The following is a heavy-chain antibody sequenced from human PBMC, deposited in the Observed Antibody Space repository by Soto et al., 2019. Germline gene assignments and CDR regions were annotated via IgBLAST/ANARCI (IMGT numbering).Heavy chain of an antibody. CDR2: IYYSGST. V-gene: IGHV4-38-2*02. CDR3: ARELGLYDSSGYYYVPSFFDY. Sequence: PSETLSLTCAVSGYSISSGYYWGWIRQPPGKGLEWIGYIYYSGSTNYSPSLKSRVTISVDTSKNQFSLKLSSVTAADTAVYYCARELGLYDSSGYYYVPSFFDYWGQGTLVTVSS. CDR1: GYSISSGYY. J-gene: IGHJ4*02. D-gene: IGHD3-22*01.